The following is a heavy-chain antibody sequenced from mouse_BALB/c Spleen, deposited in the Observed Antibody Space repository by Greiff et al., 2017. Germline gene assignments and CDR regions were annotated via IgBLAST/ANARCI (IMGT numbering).Heavy chain of an antibody. CDR2: ISDGGSYT. CDR1: GFTFSDYY. V-gene: IGHV5-4*02. Sequence: DVKLVESGGGLVKPGGSLKLSCAASGFTFSDYYMYWVRQTPEKRLEWVATISDGGSYTYYPDSVKGRFTISRDNAKNNLYLQMSSLKSEDTAMYYCARRYYDYDWFAYWGQGTLVTVSA. J-gene: IGHJ3*01. CDR3: ARRYYDYDWFAY. D-gene: IGHD2-4*01.